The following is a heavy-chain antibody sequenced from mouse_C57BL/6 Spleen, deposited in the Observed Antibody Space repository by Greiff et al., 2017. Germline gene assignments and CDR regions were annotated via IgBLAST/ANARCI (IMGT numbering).Heavy chain of an antibody. J-gene: IGHJ2*01. D-gene: IGHD3-1*01. V-gene: IGHV1-69*01. CDR2: IDPSDSYT. CDR1: GYTFTSYW. Sequence: QVQLQQPGAELVMPGASVKLSCKASGYTFTSYWMHWVKQRPGQGLEWIGEIDPSDSYTNYNQKVKGKSTLTVDKSSSTAYMQLSSLTSEASAVYYCARRGYVDYFDYWGQGTTLTVSS. CDR3: ARRGYVDYFDY.